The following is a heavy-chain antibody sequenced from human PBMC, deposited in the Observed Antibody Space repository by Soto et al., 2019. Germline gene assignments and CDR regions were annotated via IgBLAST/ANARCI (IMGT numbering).Heavy chain of an antibody. J-gene: IGHJ6*02. CDR2: ISSSSGSI. V-gene: IGHV3-48*02. CDR3: ARAVDTSMVISYYYYNMDV. D-gene: IGHD5-18*01. Sequence: PGGSLRLSCAASGFTFSDYSMNWVRQAPGKGLEWVSYISSSSGSIFYADSVKGRFTISRDNAKNSLYLQMNSLRDEDTAVYYCARAVDTSMVISYYYYNMDVWGQGTTVTVSS. CDR1: GFTFSDYS.